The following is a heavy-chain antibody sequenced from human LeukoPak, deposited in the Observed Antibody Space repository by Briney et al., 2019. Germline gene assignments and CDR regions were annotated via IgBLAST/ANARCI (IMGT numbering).Heavy chain of an antibody. Sequence: GGTLRLSCAASGFTFSSYGMSWVRQAPGKGLEWVSAISAGGGSTYYADSVKGRFTISRDNSKNTLYLQMNSLRAEDTAVYYCARNYYDSSGYLNWFDPWGQGTLVTVSS. V-gene: IGHV3-23*01. J-gene: IGHJ5*02. CDR3: ARNYYDSSGYLNWFDP. D-gene: IGHD3-22*01. CDR1: GFTFSSYG. CDR2: ISAGGGST.